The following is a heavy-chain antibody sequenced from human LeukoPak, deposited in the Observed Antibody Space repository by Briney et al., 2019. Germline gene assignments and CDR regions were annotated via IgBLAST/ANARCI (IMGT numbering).Heavy chain of an antibody. Sequence: GGSLRLSCAASEFYFSSHAMTWVRQAPGKGLEWVSAISISGSKTYYADSVKGRFTISRDNSKNTLYLQMNSLRAEDTAVYYCARGSSGWYYFDYWGQGTLVTVSS. CDR2: ISISGSKT. CDR3: ARGSSGWYYFDY. CDR1: EFYFSSHA. D-gene: IGHD6-19*01. J-gene: IGHJ4*02. V-gene: IGHV3-23*01.